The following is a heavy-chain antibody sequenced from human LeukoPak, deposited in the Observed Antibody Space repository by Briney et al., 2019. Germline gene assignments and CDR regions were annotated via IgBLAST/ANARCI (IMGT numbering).Heavy chain of an antibody. CDR1: GDSVSSTSVA. CDR3: VRARDAVLLDY. CDR2: TYYRSKWYS. J-gene: IGHJ4*02. Sequence: HSQTLSLTCAISGDSVSSTSVAWNWLRQSPSRGLEWLGRTYYRSKWYSDYAVSVKSRVTIKPDTSKNQFSMQLNSVIPEDTAMYYCVRARDAVLLDYWGQGTRVTVSS. D-gene: IGHD2-8*01. V-gene: IGHV6-1*01.